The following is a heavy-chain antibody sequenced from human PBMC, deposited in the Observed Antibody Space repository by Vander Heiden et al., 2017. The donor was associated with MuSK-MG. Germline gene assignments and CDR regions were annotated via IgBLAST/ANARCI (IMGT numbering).Heavy chain of an antibody. Sequence: QVQLQESGPGLVKPSETLSLTCTVSGGSISSYYWSWIRHPPGEGLEWIGYIYYSGSTNYNPSLKSRVTISVDTSKNQFSLKLSSVTAADTAVYYCARQDFDWLGEFFQHWGQGTLVTVSS. V-gene: IGHV4-59*08. CDR1: GGSISSYY. D-gene: IGHD3-9*01. CDR3: ARQDFDWLGEFFQH. J-gene: IGHJ1*01. CDR2: IYYSGST.